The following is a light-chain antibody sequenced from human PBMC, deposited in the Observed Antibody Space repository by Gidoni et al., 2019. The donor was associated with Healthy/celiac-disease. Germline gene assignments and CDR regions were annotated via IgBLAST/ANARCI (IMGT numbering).Light chain of an antibody. V-gene: IGKV1-33*01. J-gene: IGKJ2*03. CDR1: QDISNY. CDR3: QQYDNLPYS. Sequence: DIQMHQSPSSLSASVGDRVTITCQASQDISNYLNWYQQKPGKAPKLLIYDASNLATGVPSRFSGSGSGTDFTFTISSLQPEDIATYYCQQYDNLPYSFGQGTKLEIK. CDR2: DAS.